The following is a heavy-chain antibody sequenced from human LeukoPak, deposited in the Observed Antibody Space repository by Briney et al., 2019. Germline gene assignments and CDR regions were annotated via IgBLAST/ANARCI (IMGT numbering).Heavy chain of an antibody. D-gene: IGHD3-22*01. CDR1: GFAFSSYA. CDR2: IPGSGGAT. Sequence: GGSLRLSCEASGFAFSSYAIRWVRQAPGTGLEWVSSIPGSGGATYYADSVRGRFSISRDSSKNTVYLQMNSLRDEDTAVYYCARARPWDSSRSYYFGMDVWGHGTTVTVSS. V-gene: IGHV3-23*01. CDR3: ARARPWDSSRSYYFGMDV. J-gene: IGHJ6*02.